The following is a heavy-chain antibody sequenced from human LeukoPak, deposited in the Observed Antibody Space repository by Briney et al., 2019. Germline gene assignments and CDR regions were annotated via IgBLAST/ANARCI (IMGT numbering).Heavy chain of an antibody. V-gene: IGHV3-30*02. D-gene: IGHD6-6*01. J-gene: IGHJ4*02. CDR1: GFSFISYA. CDR2: IRHDEANE. CDR3: AKEYTPSSPLGELDS. Sequence: GGSLRLSCEVSGFSFISYAMHWVRQAPGTGLERVALIRHDEANEYYADSVQGRFTISRDTSKNTLYLQMKSLRAEDTAVYYCAKEYTPSSPLGELDSWGQGTLVTVSS.